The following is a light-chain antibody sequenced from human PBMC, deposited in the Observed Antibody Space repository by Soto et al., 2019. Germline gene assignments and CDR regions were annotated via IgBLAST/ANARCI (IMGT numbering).Light chain of an antibody. CDR1: QSITRN. CDR2: GAS. Sequence: EIVMTQSPATLSVSPGERATLSCRASQSITRNLAWYQQSPGQAPRLLIYGASTRATGIPARFSGSGSGTEFTLTISSLQSEDLAVYHCQQYNKWPQTFGQGTKVDIK. CDR3: QQYNKWPQT. V-gene: IGKV3-15*01. J-gene: IGKJ1*01.